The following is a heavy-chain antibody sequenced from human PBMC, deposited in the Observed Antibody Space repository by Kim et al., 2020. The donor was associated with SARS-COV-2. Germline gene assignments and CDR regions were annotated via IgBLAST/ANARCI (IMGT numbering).Heavy chain of an antibody. Sequence: GGSLRLSCPASRFTFSSYWISWVRQAPGHGLTWMSTITQDGSEKYCVDSVRGRFTISRDNAKNSMYLQMNSLRAEDTAVYYCARLVYSSSWYGRMYNWFDPWGQGTLVTVSS. CDR2: ITQDGSEK. V-gene: IGHV3-7*01. D-gene: IGHD6-13*01. CDR3: ARLVYSSSWYGRMYNWFDP. J-gene: IGHJ5*02. CDR1: RFTFSSYW.